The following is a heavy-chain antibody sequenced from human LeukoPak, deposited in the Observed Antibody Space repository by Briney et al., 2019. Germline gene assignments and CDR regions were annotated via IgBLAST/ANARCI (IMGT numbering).Heavy chain of an antibody. CDR1: GGSISSGGYY. CDR2: IYYSGST. Sequence: SETLSLTCTVSGGSISSGGYYWSWIRQPPGKGLEWIGYIYYSGSTNYNPSLKSRVTISVDTSKNQFSLKLSSVTAADTAVYYCARVRKDYYDSSGYYPYYYYGMDVWGQGTTVTVSS. CDR3: ARVRKDYYDSSGYYPYYYYGMDV. J-gene: IGHJ6*02. V-gene: IGHV4-61*08. D-gene: IGHD3-22*01.